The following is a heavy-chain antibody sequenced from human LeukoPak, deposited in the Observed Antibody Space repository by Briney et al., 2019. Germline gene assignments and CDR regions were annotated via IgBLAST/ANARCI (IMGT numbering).Heavy chain of an antibody. CDR1: GGTFSSYA. J-gene: IGHJ3*02. CDR2: IIPIFGTA. Sequence: GASVKVPCKASGGTFSSYAISWVRQAPGQGLEWMGGIIPIFGTANYAQKFQGRVTITTDESTSTAYMELSSLRSEDTAVYYCARGDYDSSGYHIWGQGTMVTVSS. V-gene: IGHV1-69*05. D-gene: IGHD3-22*01. CDR3: ARGDYDSSGYHI.